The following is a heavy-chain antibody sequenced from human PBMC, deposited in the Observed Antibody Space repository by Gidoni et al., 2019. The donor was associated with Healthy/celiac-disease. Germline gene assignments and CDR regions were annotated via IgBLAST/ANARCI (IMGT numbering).Heavy chain of an antibody. CDR1: GGSISSGDYY. V-gene: IGHV4-30-4*01. CDR2: IYYSGST. CDR3: ARDLDCGGDCYSDHYYYGMDV. Sequence: QVQLQESGPGLVKPSQTLSLTCTVSGGSISSGDYYWSWIRQPPGKGLEWIGYIYYSGSTYYNPSLKSRVTISVDTSKNQFSLKLSSVTAADTAVYYCARDLDCGGDCYSDHYYYGMDVWGQGTTVTVSS. D-gene: IGHD2-21*02. J-gene: IGHJ6*02.